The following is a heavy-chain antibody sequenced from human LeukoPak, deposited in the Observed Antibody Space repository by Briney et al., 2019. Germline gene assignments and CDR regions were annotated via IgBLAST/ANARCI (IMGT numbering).Heavy chain of an antibody. V-gene: IGHV3-11*01. Sequence: PGGSLRLSCEASGFTFEDYEMSWFRQAPGKGPEWILYISATGNTKYYADSVRGRFSISRDNAKSSLYLQMSTLRVEDTAVYYCAKELVSRSSLSFDYWGQGTRVTVSS. CDR2: ISATGNTK. D-gene: IGHD2-2*01. J-gene: IGHJ4*02. CDR1: GFTFEDYE. CDR3: AKELVSRSSLSFDY.